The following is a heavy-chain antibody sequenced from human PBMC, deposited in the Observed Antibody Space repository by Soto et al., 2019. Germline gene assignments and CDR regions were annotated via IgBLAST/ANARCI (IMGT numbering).Heavy chain of an antibody. J-gene: IGHJ6*02. D-gene: IGHD1-26*01. V-gene: IGHV3-30-3*01. Sequence: GGSLRLSCAASGFTFSSYAMHWVRQAPGKGLEWVAVISYDGSNKYYADSVKGGFTISRDNSKNTLYLQMNSLRAEDTAVYYCARDSADGVGATLDYYYYGMDVWGQGTTVTVSS. CDR3: ARDSADGVGATLDYYYYGMDV. CDR1: GFTFSSYA. CDR2: ISYDGSNK.